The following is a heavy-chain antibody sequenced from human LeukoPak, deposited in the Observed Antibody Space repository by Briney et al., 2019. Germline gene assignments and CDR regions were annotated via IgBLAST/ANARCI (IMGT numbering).Heavy chain of an antibody. CDR1: GGSISSYY. J-gene: IGHJ6*02. CDR2: IYTSGST. V-gene: IGHV4-4*07. D-gene: IGHD3-3*01. Sequence: PSETLSLTCTVSGGSISSYYWSWIRQPAGKGLEWIGRIYTSGSTNYNPSLKSRVTMSVDTSKNQFSLKLSFVTAADTAVYYCARGPDITIFGVESRHPYGMDVWGQGTTVTVSS. CDR3: ARGPDITIFGVESRHPYGMDV.